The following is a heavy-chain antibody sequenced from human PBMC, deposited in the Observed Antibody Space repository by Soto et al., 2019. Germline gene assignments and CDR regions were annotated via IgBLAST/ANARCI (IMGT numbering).Heavy chain of an antibody. CDR3: ARDQSRDLRGYSYGLDY. V-gene: IGHV1-46*01. Sequence: GASVKVSCKASGYTFTSYYMHWVRQAPGQGLEWMGIINPSGGSTSYAQKFQGRVTMTRDTSTSTVYMELSSLGSEDTAVYYCARDQSRDLRGYSYGLDYWGQGTLVTVSS. J-gene: IGHJ4*02. D-gene: IGHD5-18*01. CDR2: INPSGGST. CDR1: GYTFTSYY.